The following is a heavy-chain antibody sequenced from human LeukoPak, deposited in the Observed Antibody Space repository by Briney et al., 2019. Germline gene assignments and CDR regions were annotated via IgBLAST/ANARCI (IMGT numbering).Heavy chain of an antibody. Sequence: GGSLRLSCAVSELSVSSNYMSWVRQAPGRGLEWVSIIFPGGKTFYADSVKGRFTISRDNSKNTLYLQVNSLRAEDTAVYYCVRDDDRPDNGLDYWGQGTLVTVSS. V-gene: IGHV3-66*01. CDR3: VRDDDRPDNGLDY. J-gene: IGHJ4*02. D-gene: IGHD3-22*01. CDR2: IFPGGKT. CDR1: ELSVSSNY.